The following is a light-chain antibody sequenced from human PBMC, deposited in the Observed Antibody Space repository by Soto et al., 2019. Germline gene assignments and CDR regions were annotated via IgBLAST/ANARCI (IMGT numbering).Light chain of an antibody. CDR2: DVS. J-gene: IGLJ1*01. V-gene: IGLV2-14*01. Sequence: QSVLTQPASVSGSPGQSITISCTGTSSDVGGYKYVSWYQQHPGEAPKLMIYDVSNRPSGVSNRFSGSKSGNTASLTISGLQAEDEADYYCSSYTSSSTRVFGTGTKVTV. CDR1: SSDVGGYKY. CDR3: SSYTSSSTRV.